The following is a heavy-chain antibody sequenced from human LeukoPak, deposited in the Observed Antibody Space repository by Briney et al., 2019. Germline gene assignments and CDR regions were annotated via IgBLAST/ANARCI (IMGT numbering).Heavy chain of an antibody. CDR1: GYTFTSYG. D-gene: IGHD1/OR15-1a*01. V-gene: IGHV1-18*01. CDR2: ISAYNGNT. CDR3: ARVEGAWSNHLLRTLYYYYMDV. Sequence: ASVKVSCKASGYTFTSYGISWVRQAPGQGLEWMGWISAYNGNTNYAQKLQGRVTMTTDTSTSTAYMELRSLRSDDTAVYYCARVEGAWSNHLLRTLYYYYMDVWGKGTTVTVSS. J-gene: IGHJ6*03.